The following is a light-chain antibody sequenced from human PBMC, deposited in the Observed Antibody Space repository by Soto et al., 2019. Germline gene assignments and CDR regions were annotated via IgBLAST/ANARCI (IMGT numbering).Light chain of an antibody. CDR1: QSVGTW. J-gene: IGKJ1*01. CDR3: QHYRRNTWS. CDR2: GAS. V-gene: IGKV1-5*01. Sequence: DIQMTQSPSTLSASVGGRVTITCRASQSVGTWVAWYQQKPGKAPKLLIYGASNLKSGVPSRFSGSGSGTEFTLTITTLQPDDFATYFCQHYRRNTWSFGPGTKVDIK.